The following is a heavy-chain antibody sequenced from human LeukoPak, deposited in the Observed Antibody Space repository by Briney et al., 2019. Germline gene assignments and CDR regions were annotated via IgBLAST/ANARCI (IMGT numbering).Heavy chain of an antibody. D-gene: IGHD1-20*01. J-gene: IGHJ6*03. Sequence: GGSLRLSCAASGFTFSSYSMNWVRQAPGKGLEWVSYISSSSSTIYYADSVKGRFTISRDNAKNSLYLQMNSLRAEDTAVYYCARWGLSNWKGDYYYMDVWGKGTTVTVSS. CDR2: ISSSSSTI. CDR3: ARWGLSNWKGDYYYMDV. V-gene: IGHV3-48*04. CDR1: GFTFSSYS.